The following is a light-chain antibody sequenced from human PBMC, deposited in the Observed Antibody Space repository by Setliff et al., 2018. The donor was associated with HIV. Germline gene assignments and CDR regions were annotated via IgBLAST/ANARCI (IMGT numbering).Light chain of an antibody. CDR3: QQYYSPLRT. Sequence: DIVMTQSPDSLAASLGERVTINCKSSQSVLYTPNNKNYLAWYQQKPGQPPKLLIYWASTRESGVPDRFGGSGSGTDFTLTISSLQTEDVAVYYCQQYYSPLRTFGQGTRWIS. V-gene: IGKV4-1*01. J-gene: IGKJ1*01. CDR1: QSVLYTPNNKNY. CDR2: WAS.